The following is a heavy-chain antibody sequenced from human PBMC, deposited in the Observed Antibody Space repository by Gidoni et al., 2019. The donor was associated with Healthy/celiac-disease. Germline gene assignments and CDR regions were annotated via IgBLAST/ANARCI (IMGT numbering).Heavy chain of an antibody. CDR1: GGSISSSSYY. Sequence: QLQLQESGPGLVKPSETLSLTCTVSGGSISSSSYYWGWIRQPPGKGLEWIGSIYYSGSTYYNPSLKSRVTISVDTSKNQFSLKLSSVTAADTAVYYCASGDVDTASYLFDYWGQGTLVTVSS. J-gene: IGHJ4*02. D-gene: IGHD5-18*01. CDR3: ASGDVDTASYLFDY. V-gene: IGHV4-39*07. CDR2: IYYSGST.